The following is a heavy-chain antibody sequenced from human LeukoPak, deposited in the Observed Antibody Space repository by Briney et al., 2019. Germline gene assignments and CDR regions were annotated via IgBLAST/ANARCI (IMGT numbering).Heavy chain of an antibody. CDR3: ARASSYGSGSYYWGYYYYYGMDV. D-gene: IGHD3-10*01. CDR2: IYYSGST. J-gene: IGHJ6*02. V-gene: IGHV4-31*02. CDR1: GGSISSGGLY. Sequence: SQTLSLPYTVSGGSISSGGLYWSCIRQHPGKGLEWIGYIYYSGSTYYNPSLKSRVTISVDTSKNQFSLKLSSVTAADTAVYYCARASSYGSGSYYWGYYYYYGMDVWGQGTMVTVSS.